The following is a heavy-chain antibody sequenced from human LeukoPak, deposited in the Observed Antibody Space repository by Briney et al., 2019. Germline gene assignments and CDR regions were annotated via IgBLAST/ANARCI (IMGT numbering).Heavy chain of an antibody. CDR1: GGTFSSYA. Sequence: ASVKVSCKASGGTFSSYAISWVRQAPGQGLEWMGGIIPIFGTANYAQKFQGRVTITADESTSTAYMELSSLRSEDTAVYYCARGGPYCSGGSCYGWFDPWGQGTLVTVSS. D-gene: IGHD2-15*01. J-gene: IGHJ5*02. V-gene: IGHV1-69*13. CDR3: ARGGPYCSGGSCYGWFDP. CDR2: IIPIFGTA.